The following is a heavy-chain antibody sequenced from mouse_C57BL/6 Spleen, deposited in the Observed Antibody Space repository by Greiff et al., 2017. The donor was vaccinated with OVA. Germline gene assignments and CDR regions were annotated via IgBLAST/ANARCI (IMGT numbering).Heavy chain of an antibody. CDR3: ARGDDYDGYYAMDY. Sequence: VMLVESGPELVKPGASVKISCKASGYTFTDYYINWVKQRPGQGLEWIGWIFPGSGSTYYNEKFKGKATLTVDKSSSTAYMLLSSLTSEDSAVYFCARGDDYDGYYAMDYWGQGTSVTVSS. J-gene: IGHJ4*01. CDR1: GYTFTDYY. V-gene: IGHV1-75*01. CDR2: IFPGSGST. D-gene: IGHD2-4*01.